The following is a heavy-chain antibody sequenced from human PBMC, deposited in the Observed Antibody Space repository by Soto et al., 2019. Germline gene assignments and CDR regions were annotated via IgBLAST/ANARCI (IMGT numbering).Heavy chain of an antibody. CDR1: GYTFTSYA. CDR3: ARGLPYCSSTSCYHYYYGMDV. J-gene: IGHJ6*02. CDR2: INAGNGNT. Sequence: GASVKVSCKASGYTFTSYAMHWVRQAPGQRLEWMGWINAGNGNTKYSQKFQGRVTITRDTSASTAYMELSSLRSEDTAVYYCARGLPYCSSTSCYHYYYGMDVWGQGTTVTVS. V-gene: IGHV1-3*01. D-gene: IGHD2-2*01.